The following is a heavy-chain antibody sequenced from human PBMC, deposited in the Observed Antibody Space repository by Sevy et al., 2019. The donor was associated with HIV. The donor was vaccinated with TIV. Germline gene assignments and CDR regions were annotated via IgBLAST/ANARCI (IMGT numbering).Heavy chain of an antibody. D-gene: IGHD3-10*01. J-gene: IGHJ4*02. CDR2: ISASAGST. Sequence: GGSLRLSCAASGFTFSTYAMTWVRQAPGKGLEWVSVISASAGSTYYSDSVKGRFTIPRENYQNTLYLQMNSLRAEDTAVYYCAKDRVSGTYYTGDFDYWGQGTLVTVSS. CDR1: GFTFSTYA. CDR3: AKDRVSGTYYTGDFDY. V-gene: IGHV3-23*01.